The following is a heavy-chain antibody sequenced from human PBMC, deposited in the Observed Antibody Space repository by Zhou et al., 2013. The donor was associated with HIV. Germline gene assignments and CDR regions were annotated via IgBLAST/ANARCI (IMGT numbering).Heavy chain of an antibody. CDR1: GGSISSYY. V-gene: IGHV4-4*07. D-gene: IGHD4-17*01. Sequence: QVQLQESGPGLVRPSETLAFTCTVSGGSISSYYWSWIRQPAGKGLEWIGRISGSGIINYNPSLKSRVTMSGDTSKNQFSLRLSSVTAADTAVYYCARTNHYGDYDAFDIWGQGTMVTVSS. J-gene: IGHJ3*02. CDR2: ISGSGII. CDR3: ARTNHYGDYDAFDI.